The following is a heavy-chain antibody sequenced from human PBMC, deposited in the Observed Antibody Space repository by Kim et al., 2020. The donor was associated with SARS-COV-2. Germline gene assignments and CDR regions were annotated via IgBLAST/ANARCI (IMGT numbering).Heavy chain of an antibody. CDR2: IKQDGSEK. J-gene: IGHJ6*02. CDR3: ASSPPGSSWYWYYYYGMDV. V-gene: IGHV3-7*01. D-gene: IGHD6-13*01. Sequence: GGSLRLSCAASGFTFSSYWMSWVRQAPGKGLEWVANIKQDGSEKYYVDSVKGRFTISRDNAKNSLYLQMNSLRAEDTAVYYCASSPPGSSWYWYYYYGMDVWGQGTTVTVSS. CDR1: GFTFSSYW.